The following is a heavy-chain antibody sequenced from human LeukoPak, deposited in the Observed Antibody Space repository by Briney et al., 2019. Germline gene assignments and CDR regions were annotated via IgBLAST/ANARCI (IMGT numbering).Heavy chain of an antibody. V-gene: IGHV3-23*01. D-gene: IGHD3-22*01. J-gene: IGHJ4*02. CDR3: AKATLGPPGPYDSSGYYEYYFDY. CDR1: GFTFSSYA. CDR2: ISGSGGST. Sequence: PGGSLRLSCAASGFTFSSYAMSWVRQAPGKGLEWVSAISGSGGSTYYADSVKGRFTISRDNSKNTLYLQMNSLRAEDTAVYYCAKATLGPPGPYDSSGYYEYYFDYWGQGTLVTVSS.